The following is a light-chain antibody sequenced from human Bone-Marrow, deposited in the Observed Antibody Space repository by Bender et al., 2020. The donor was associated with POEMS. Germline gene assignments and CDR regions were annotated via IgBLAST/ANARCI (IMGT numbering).Light chain of an antibody. Sequence: QSALTQPRSVSGSPGQSVTISCSGTNSDVGGYNFVSWYQQHPGKAPKVIIHDVSKRPSGVPDRFSGSKSGTSASLAISELQSEDEALYYCSAWDDSLSGWVFGGGTKLTVL. CDR2: DVS. V-gene: IGLV2-11*01. J-gene: IGLJ3*02. CDR1: NSDVGGYNF. CDR3: SAWDDSLSGWV.